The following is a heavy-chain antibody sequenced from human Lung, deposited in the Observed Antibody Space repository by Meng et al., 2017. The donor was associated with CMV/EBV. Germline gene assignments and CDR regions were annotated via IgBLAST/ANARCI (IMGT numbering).Heavy chain of an antibody. D-gene: IGHD1-26*01. CDR3: ARDSDSGSYWGDNWFDP. J-gene: IGHJ5*02. CDR1: GFTFSRHA. Sequence: GGSLRLXXAASGFTFSRHAMHWVRQAPGKGLEGVAVISYGGSGKYYADSVRGRFTISTDESKNTLYLQINSLRPEDTAVYYCARDSDSGSYWGDNWFDPWGQGXLVTVSS. CDR2: ISYGGSGK. V-gene: IGHV3-30-3*01.